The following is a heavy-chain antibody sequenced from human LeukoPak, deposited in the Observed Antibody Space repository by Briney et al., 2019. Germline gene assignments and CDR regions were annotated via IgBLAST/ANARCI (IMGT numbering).Heavy chain of an antibody. CDR2: VYYSGDT. CDR1: GGSVRSGSYY. V-gene: IGHV4-61*01. CDR3: ARHYGP. D-gene: IGHD3-16*01. Sequence: SETLSLTCTVSGGSVRSGSYYWSWIRQPPGKGLEWIGYVYYSGDTNYNPSLKSRVTISVDTSKNQFSLKLNSVTATDTAVYYCARHYGPWGQGTLVTVSS. J-gene: IGHJ4*02.